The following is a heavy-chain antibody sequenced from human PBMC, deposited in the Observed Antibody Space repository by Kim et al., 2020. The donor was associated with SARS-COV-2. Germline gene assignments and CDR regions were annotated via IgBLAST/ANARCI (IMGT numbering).Heavy chain of an antibody. CDR2: TSYDGTQK. Sequence: GGSLRLSCAASGFTFSSYAMHWVRQTPGKGLEWVAVTSYDGTQKYYADSMKGRFTNSRDNPKYTLSRQMNSRTPDDTAAYYCARDRAVFAGRGYYMDVGGKGSTVTV. V-gene: IGHV3-30-3*01. CDR1: GFTFSSYA. CDR3: ARDRAVFAGRGYYMDV. J-gene: IGHJ6*03.